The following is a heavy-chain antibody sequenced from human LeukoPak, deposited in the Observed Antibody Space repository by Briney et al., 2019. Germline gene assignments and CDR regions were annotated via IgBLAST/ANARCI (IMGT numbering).Heavy chain of an antibody. CDR3: AKDSPSRTATTEVPVDY. V-gene: IGHV3-21*01. Sequence: PGGSLRLSCAASGFSFRDYTMNWVRQAQGKGLEWVASISSSSSYIYFANSVRGRFSISRDNAKNSLYLQMNSLRAEDTAVYYCAKDSPSRTATTEVPVDYWGQGTLVTVSS. J-gene: IGHJ4*02. CDR1: GFSFRDYT. D-gene: IGHD1/OR15-1a*01. CDR2: ISSSSSYI.